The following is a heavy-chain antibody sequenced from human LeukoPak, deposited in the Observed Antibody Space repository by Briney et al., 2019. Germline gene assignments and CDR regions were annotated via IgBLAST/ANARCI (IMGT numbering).Heavy chain of an antibody. V-gene: IGHV3-15*01. CDR2: IKSKTDGGTT. Sequence: GGSLRLSCAASGFTFSNAWMSWVRQAPGKGLEWVGRIKSKTDGGTTDYAAPVKGRFTISRDDSKNTLYLQMNSLKTEDTAVYYCTTSPYGSGSYLDWGQGPLVTVSS. CDR3: TTSPYGSGSYLD. D-gene: IGHD3-10*01. CDR1: GFTFSNAW. J-gene: IGHJ4*02.